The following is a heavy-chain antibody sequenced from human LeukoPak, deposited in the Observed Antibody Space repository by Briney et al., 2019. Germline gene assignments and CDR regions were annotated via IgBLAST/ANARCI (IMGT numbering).Heavy chain of an antibody. CDR1: GYTFTDYY. V-gene: IGHV1-69-2*01. Sequence: ASVTVSRKVSGYTFTDYYMHWVQQPPAKGLEWMGLVDPEDGETIYAETFQDRVTINADKSTDTAYMELGSLGSEDTAVCYCATASGYSYGHPWDFDYWGQGTRVTVPS. CDR3: ATASGYSYGHPWDFDY. CDR2: VDPEDGET. J-gene: IGHJ4*02. D-gene: IGHD5-18*01.